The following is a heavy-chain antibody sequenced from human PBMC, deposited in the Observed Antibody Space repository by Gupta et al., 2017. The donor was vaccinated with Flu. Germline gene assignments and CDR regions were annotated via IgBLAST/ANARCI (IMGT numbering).Heavy chain of an antibody. V-gene: IGHV2-26*01. CDR1: LSNARMG. D-gene: IGHD1-1*01. CDR3: ARYNWNVVAFDI. J-gene: IGHJ3*02. Sequence: LSNARMGVSWIRQPPGKALEWLAHIFSNDEKFYSTSLNSSLTISKDTSKSQVVLTMTNMDPVDTATYYCARYNWNVVAFDIWGQGTLVTVSS. CDR2: IFSNDEK.